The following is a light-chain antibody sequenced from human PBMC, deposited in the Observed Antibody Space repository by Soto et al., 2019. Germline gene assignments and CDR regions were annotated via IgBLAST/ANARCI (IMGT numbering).Light chain of an antibody. CDR3: QIYDGTNWV. J-gene: IGLJ3*02. V-gene: IGLV6-57*03. Sequence: NFMLTQPHSVSESPGKTVTLSCTRSSGNIAFNYVQWYQQRPGSAPTIVIYEDQKRPSGVPDRFSGSIVSSSNSASHTISGLKTEDEADYYCQIYDGTNWVFCGGTKVTVL. CDR1: SGNIAFNY. CDR2: EDQ.